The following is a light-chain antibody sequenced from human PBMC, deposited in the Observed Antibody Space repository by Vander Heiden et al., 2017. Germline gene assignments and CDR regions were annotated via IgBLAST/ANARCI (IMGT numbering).Light chain of an antibody. V-gene: IGLV3-1*01. CDR3: QAWDSLANWV. CDR2: QDN. CDR1: RLVTNF. J-gene: IGLJ3*02. Sequence: SYELTQPPSVSVPAGQTASITCSGDRLVTNFAAWYQQRPGHSPLLVIYQDNKRPSGIPERFAGSNSGNTATLTISGTQPMDEADYYCQAWDSLANWVFGGGTKLTVL.